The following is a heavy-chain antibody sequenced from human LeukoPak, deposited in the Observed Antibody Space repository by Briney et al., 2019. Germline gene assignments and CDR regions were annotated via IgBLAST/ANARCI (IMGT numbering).Heavy chain of an antibody. CDR3: ARSYTHYDFWSGYTYQNYFDP. CDR2: IYAGDST. J-gene: IGHJ5*02. V-gene: IGHV3-53*01. CDR1: GFTVSSSY. D-gene: IGHD3-3*01. Sequence: GSLRLSCAASGFTVSSSYISWVRQAPGKGLEWVSVIYAGDSTYYADSVKGRFIISRDNSKNTVYLQMDGLRVEDTAVYYCARSYTHYDFWSGYTYQNYFDPWGQGTLVTVSS.